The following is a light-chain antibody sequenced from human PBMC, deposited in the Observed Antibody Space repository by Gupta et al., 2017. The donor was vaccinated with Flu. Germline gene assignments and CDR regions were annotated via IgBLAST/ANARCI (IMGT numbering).Light chain of an antibody. J-gene: IGKJ4*01. Sequence: IQMTQSPPTLSASVGDRVTVTCRASQGISDYLDWYQQKPGTAHKLVIYKASKLEMGVPSRFSGSGYGKEFTLTSISRQSDDFDNYYGQQDYSYVTFGRGTKVEIK. V-gene: IGKV1-5*03. CDR1: QGISDY. CDR2: KAS. CDR3: QQDYSYVT.